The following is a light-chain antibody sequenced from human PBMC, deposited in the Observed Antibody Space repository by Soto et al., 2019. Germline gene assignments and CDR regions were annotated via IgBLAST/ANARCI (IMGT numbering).Light chain of an antibody. CDR3: QQYRNWPPYT. CDR2: GAS. V-gene: IGKV3-15*01. Sequence: EIVMTQSPATLSVSPGERATLSCRASQSVNSNLAWYQQKPGQAPRLLIYGASTRATGIPARFSGSGSGAEFTLTISSLQSEDFAVYYWQQYRNWPPYTFGQGTKLEIK. J-gene: IGKJ2*01. CDR1: QSVNSN.